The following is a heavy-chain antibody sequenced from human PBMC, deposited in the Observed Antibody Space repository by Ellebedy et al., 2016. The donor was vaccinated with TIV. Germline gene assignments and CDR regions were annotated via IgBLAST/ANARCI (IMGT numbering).Heavy chain of an antibody. CDR3: ARDLFGGVTADY. CDR2: INPSGGRT. J-gene: IGHJ4*02. Sequence: ASVKVSCXASGYTFTSYYMHWVRQAPGQGLEWMGIINPSGGRTSYAQKFHGRVTMTRDTSTSTVYMELSSLRSEDTAVYYCARDLFGGVTADYWGQGTLVTVSS. V-gene: IGHV1-46*01. D-gene: IGHD3-16*01. CDR1: GYTFTSYY.